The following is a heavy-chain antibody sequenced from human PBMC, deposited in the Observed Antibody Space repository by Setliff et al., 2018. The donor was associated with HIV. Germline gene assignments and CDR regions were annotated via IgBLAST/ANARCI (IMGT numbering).Heavy chain of an antibody. CDR1: GGSFSGYY. J-gene: IGHJ4*02. D-gene: IGHD6-6*01. V-gene: IGHV4-34*01. Sequence: PSEILSLTCAVYGGSFSGYYWSCIRQPPGKGLEWIGEINHGGNSNYNPSLKSRVTTSVDTSKNQFSLDLTSVTPADTAVYYCARLRVSSSSQTFDHWGQGILVTVSS. CDR2: INHGGNS. CDR3: ARLRVSSSSQTFDH.